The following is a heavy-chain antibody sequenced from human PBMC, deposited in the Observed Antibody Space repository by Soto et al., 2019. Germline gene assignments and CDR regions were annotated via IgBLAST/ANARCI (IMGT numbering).Heavy chain of an antibody. Sequence: ASVKVSCKASGYTFTSYAMNWVRQAPGQGLEWMGWINTNNGNPTYAQDFTGRLVFSLDTSVSTAYLQISSLKAEDTDVYYCARYPTLLTTVPTLSWFDHWGQGTLVTVSS. V-gene: IGHV7-4-1*02. J-gene: IGHJ5*02. CDR1: GYTFTSYA. CDR3: ARYPTLLTTVPTLSWFDH. D-gene: IGHD4-4*01. CDR2: INTNNGNP.